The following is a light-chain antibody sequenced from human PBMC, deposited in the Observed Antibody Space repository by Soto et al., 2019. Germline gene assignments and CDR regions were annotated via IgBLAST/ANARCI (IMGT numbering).Light chain of an antibody. J-gene: IGKJ1*01. CDR3: MQSIQLPRT. V-gene: IGKV2D-29*01. CDR1: QSLLQSDANTY. Sequence: MVMTKTPLSLSVTPGQPASISCKSSQSLLQSDANTYLYWYLQKPGQPPQLLIYAVSNRFSGVPDRFSGSGSGTEFTLKLSRVEAAEFGVSYCMQSIQLPRTVGQGTKVEIK. CDR2: AVS.